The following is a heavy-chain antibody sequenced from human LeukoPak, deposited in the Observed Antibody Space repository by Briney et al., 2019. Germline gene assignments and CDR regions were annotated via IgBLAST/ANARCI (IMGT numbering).Heavy chain of an antibody. Sequence: PSETLSFTCAVYGGSFSGYYWSWIRQPPGKGLEWIGEINRSGSTNYNPSLKSRVTISVDTSKNQFSLKLSSVTAADTAVYYCARWGLGYCSSTSCYKFDYWGQGTLVTVSS. J-gene: IGHJ4*02. D-gene: IGHD2-2*02. CDR1: GGSFSGYY. CDR3: ARWGLGYCSSTSCYKFDY. V-gene: IGHV4-34*01. CDR2: INRSGST.